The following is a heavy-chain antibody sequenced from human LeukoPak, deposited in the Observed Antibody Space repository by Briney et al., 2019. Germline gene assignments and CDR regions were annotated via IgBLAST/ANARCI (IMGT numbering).Heavy chain of an antibody. CDR1: GFTFDDYA. J-gene: IGHJ4*02. CDR3: AKDIQSTNWYYFDY. CDR2: ISWNSGSI. V-gene: IGHV3-9*01. D-gene: IGHD6-13*01. Sequence: GRSLRLSCAASGFTFDDYAMHWVRQAPGKGLEWVSGISWNSGSIGYADSVKGRFTISRDNAKNSLYLQMNSLRPEDTALYYCAKDIQSTNWYYFDYWGQGTLVTVSS.